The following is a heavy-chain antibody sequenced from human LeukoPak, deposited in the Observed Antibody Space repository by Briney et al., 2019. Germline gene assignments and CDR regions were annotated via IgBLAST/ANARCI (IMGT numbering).Heavy chain of an antibody. CDR3: ARHYDSSGYSHFDY. CDR2: IYHTGNT. V-gene: IGHV4-38-2*01. CDR1: GYSISSGYY. J-gene: IGHJ4*02. Sequence: SETLSLTCAVSGYSISSGYYWGWIRQPPGKGLEWIGSIYHTGNTYYNPSLKSRVTISVGTSKNQFSLKLSSVTAADTAVYYCARHYDSSGYSHFDYWGQGTLVTVSS. D-gene: IGHD3-22*01.